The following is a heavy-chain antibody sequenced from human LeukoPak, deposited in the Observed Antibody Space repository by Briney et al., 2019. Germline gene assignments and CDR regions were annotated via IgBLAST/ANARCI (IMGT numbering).Heavy chain of an antibody. D-gene: IGHD6-13*01. CDR3: ARGRYLTTSGGAAAGFLDY. Sequence: SQTLSLTCTVSGGPISSGSYYWSWIRQPAGKGLEWIGRIYSSGSTNYNPSLKSRVTIPVDTSKNQFSLKLSSVTAADTAVYYCARGRYLTTSGGAAAGFLDYWGQGSLVTVST. CDR1: GGPISSGSYY. V-gene: IGHV4-61*02. J-gene: IGHJ4*02. CDR2: IYSSGST.